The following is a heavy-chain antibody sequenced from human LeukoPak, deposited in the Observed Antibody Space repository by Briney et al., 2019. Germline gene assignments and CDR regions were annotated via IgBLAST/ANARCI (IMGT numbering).Heavy chain of an antibody. J-gene: IGHJ3*02. CDR3: ARDRFRAEVRDDAFDI. V-gene: IGHV3-48*04. Sequence: PGGSLRLSCAASGFTFSSYSMNWVRQAPGKGLEWVSYISSSSSTMYYADSVKGRFTISRDNAKNSLYLQMNSLRAEDTAVYYCARDRFRAEVRDDAFDIWGQGTMVTVSS. CDR2: ISSSSSTM. D-gene: IGHD3-10*01. CDR1: GFTFSSYS.